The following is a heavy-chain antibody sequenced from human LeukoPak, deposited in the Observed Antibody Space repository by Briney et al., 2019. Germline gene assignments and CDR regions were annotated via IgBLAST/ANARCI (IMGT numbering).Heavy chain of an antibody. CDR2: IYYSGTT. Sequence: SETLSLICTVSGGSISTTSYFWAWIRQPPGEGLEWIGSIYYSGTTCFNSSLKSRVTISVERSKNHFSLKLSSVTVADTALYYCARVYSSTHNWFDTWGQGIQVTVSS. D-gene: IGHD6-19*01. CDR1: GGSISTTSYF. CDR3: ARVYSSTHNWFDT. J-gene: IGHJ5*02. V-gene: IGHV4-39*07.